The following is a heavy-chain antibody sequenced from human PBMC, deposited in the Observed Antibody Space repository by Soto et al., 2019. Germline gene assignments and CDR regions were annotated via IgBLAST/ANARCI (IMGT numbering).Heavy chain of an antibody. CDR3: ARVDTAMVGGLGSYFDY. V-gene: IGHV1-69*13. CDR2: IIPIFGTA. CDR1: GGTFSSYA. Sequence: GASVKVSCKASGGTFSSYAISWVRQAPGQGLEWMGGIIPIFGTANYAQKFQGRVTITADESTSTAYMELSSLRSEGTAVYYCARVDTAMVGGLGSYFDYWGQGTLVTVSS. J-gene: IGHJ4*02. D-gene: IGHD5-18*01.